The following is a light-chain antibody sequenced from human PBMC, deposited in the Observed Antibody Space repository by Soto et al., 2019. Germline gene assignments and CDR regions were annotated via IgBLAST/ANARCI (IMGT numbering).Light chain of an antibody. J-gene: IGKJ1*01. CDR3: QQYGSSEWT. Sequence: EIVLTQSPGTLSLSPGERATLSYRASQSVSSNYFAWYQQKPGQAPRLLIYDASSRATGIPDRFSGSGSGTDFTLTIRRLEPDDFAVYYWQQYGSSEWTFGQGTKLEIK. CDR1: QSVSSNY. CDR2: DAS. V-gene: IGKV3-20*01.